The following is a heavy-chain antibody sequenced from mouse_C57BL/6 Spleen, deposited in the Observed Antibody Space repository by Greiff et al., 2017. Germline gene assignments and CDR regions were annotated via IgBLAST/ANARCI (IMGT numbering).Heavy chain of an antibody. Sequence: EVQLQESGAELVRPGASVKLSCTASGFNFEGYSMHWVKQRPEQGLEWIGWIDPENSDTEYASKFQGKATITADTSSNTAYLQLSSLTSEDTAVYYCTTGESAGDDFDDWGQGTTLTVSS. CDR1: GFNFEGYS. V-gene: IGHV14-4*01. J-gene: IGHJ2*01. CDR2: IDPENSDT. D-gene: IGHD3-2*02. CDR3: TTGESAGDDFDD.